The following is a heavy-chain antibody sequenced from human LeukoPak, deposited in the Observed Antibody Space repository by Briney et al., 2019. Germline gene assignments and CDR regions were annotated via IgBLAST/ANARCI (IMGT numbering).Heavy chain of an antibody. D-gene: IGHD1-7*01. Sequence: PGGSLRLSCAASGFTFSSYAMSWVRQAPGKGLEWVSSISGSGGSTHYADPVKGRFAISRDNSKNTLYLQMNSLRAEHTAVYYCAKGGWGNYDNWFDPWGQGTLVTVSS. J-gene: IGHJ5*02. CDR1: GFTFSSYA. V-gene: IGHV3-23*01. CDR3: AKGGWGNYDNWFDP. CDR2: ISGSGGST.